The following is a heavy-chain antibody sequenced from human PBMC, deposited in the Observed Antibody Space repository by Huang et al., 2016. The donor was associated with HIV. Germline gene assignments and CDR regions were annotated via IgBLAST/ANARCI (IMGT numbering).Heavy chain of an antibody. Sequence: QGQLVQSGAEMKKPGASVKLSCKASGYVFTSYAIHWLRRAHGQSLQWMGWINPCNGQIPVAQQFQGRVTISCDTSINTVLLELSHLRPGDTAVYYCARAARGDGYQGAFDVWGQGTVVTASS. J-gene: IGHJ3*01. V-gene: IGHV1-3*01. CDR3: ARAARGDGYQGAFDV. CDR1: GYVFTSYA. D-gene: IGHD2-2*03. CDR2: INPCNGQI.